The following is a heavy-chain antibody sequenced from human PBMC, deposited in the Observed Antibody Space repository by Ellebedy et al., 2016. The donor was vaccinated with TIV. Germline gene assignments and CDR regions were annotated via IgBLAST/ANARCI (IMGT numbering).Heavy chain of an antibody. CDR2: ISGSGGST. CDR3: AKDRATRVPATGSFDS. CDR1: GFTFSNFA. D-gene: IGHD1-1*01. V-gene: IGHV3-23*01. Sequence: GGSLRLSXAASGFTFSNFAMNWVRQAPGKGLEWVATISGSGGSTYYADSVKGRFTISRDTSKSTLYLQMNSLRAEDTAVYYCAKDRATRVPATGSFDSWGQGTLVAVSS. J-gene: IGHJ4*02.